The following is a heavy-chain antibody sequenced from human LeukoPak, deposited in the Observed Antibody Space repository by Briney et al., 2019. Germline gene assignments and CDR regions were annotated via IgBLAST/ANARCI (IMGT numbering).Heavy chain of an antibody. CDR2: ISSSSTYI. CDR3: ARIPYSSSLTDAFDI. Sequence: GGSLRLSCAASGFSFRSYSMNWVRQAPGKGLEWVSFISSSSTYIYYADSMKGRFTISRDNAKNSLFLQMNSLRGEDTAVYYCARIPYSSSLTDAFDIWGQGTMVTVYS. D-gene: IGHD6-6*01. V-gene: IGHV3-21*01. J-gene: IGHJ3*02. CDR1: GFSFRSYS.